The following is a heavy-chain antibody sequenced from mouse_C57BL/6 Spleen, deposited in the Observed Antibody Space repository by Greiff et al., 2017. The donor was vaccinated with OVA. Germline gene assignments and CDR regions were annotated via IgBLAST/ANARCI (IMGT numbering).Heavy chain of an antibody. J-gene: IGHJ1*03. CDR3: ARGNDDYWYIDV. CDR1: GYSFTDYN. Sequence: EVQLQQSGPELVKPGASVKLSCKASGYSFTDYNMHWVKQSTGQSLEWIGVINPNYGTTSYNQKFKGKATLTVDQSSSTAYMQLNSLTSEDSAVYYCARGNDDYWYIDVWGTGTTVTVSS. V-gene: IGHV1-39*01. CDR2: INPNYGTT. D-gene: IGHD2-3*01.